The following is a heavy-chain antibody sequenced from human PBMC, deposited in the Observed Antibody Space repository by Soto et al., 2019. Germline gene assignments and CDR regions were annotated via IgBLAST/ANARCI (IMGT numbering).Heavy chain of an antibody. D-gene: IGHD6-13*01. Sequence: PSETLSLTCTVSGGSISSYYWSWIRQPPGKGLEWIGYIYYSGSTNYNPSLKSRVTISVDTSKNQFSLKLSSVTAADTVVYYCARDRRXSSSWLYFDYWGQGALVTVSS. J-gene: IGHJ4*02. V-gene: IGHV4-59*01. CDR2: IYYSGST. CDR1: GGSISSYY. CDR3: ARDRRXSSSWLYFDY.